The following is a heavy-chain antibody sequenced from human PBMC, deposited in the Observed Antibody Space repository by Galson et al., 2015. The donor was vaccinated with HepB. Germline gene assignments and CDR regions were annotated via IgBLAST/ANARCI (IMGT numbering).Heavy chain of an antibody. J-gene: IGHJ5*01. D-gene: IGHD3-3*01. Sequence: SLRLSCATSGFIFSDYWMSWVRQAPGKGLEWVANIKPDETEMYFVDSVKGRFSISRDNVNNSLYLQMSGLRAEDTAVYYCARDTWSGGILVGNFDSWGQGTLATVSS. CDR2: IKPDETEM. V-gene: IGHV3-7*01. CDR1: GFIFSDYW. CDR3: ARDTWSGGILVGNFDS.